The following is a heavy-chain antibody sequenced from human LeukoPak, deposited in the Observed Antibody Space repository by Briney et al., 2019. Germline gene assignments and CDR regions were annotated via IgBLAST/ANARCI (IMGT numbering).Heavy chain of an antibody. CDR1: GFTFSNAW. V-gene: IGHV4-4*02. J-gene: IGHJ5*02. Sequence: GSLRLSCAASGFTFSNAWMSWVRQAPGKGLEWVGSIYYSGSTYYNPSLKSRVTISVDTSKNQFSLKLSSVTAADTAVYYCARDLSSSWGAYNWFDPWGQGTLVTVSS. D-gene: IGHD6-13*01. CDR3: ARDLSSSWGAYNWFDP. CDR2: IYYSGST.